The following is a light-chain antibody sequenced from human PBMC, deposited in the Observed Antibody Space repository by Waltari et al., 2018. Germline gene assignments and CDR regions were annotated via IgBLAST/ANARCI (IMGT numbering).Light chain of an antibody. CDR1: SSDVGAYNY. CDR3: CSYAGTYV. CDR2: DVT. J-gene: IGLJ1*01. V-gene: IGLV2-11*01. Sequence: QSALTQPRSVSGSPGQSVTISCTGTSSDVGAYNYVSWYQQHPGNAPKLMIYDVTKRPSGVPDRFSGSKSGNTASLTISGLQTEDEADYYCCSYAGTYVFGTGTKVTVL.